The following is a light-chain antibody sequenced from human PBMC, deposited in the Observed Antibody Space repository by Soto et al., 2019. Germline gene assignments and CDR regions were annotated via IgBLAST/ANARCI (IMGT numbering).Light chain of an antibody. V-gene: IGKV3D-15*01. CDR3: QQYKSWPPAWT. J-gene: IGKJ1*01. Sequence: EIVMTQSPATLSVSPGERVTLSCRASESISTNLVWYQQKPGQAPRLLIYGASSRATGIPARFSGSGSGTDFTLTISSIQSEDFAIYYGQQYKSWPPAWTFGQGTKVESK. CDR1: ESISTN. CDR2: GAS.